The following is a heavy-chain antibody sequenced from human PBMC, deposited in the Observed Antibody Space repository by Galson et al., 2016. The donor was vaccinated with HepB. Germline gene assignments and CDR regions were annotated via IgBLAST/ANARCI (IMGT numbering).Heavy chain of an antibody. CDR3: VQGSTAPAV. CDR2: ITGNGYTP. D-gene: IGHD1-26*01. Sequence: SLRLSCAASGFTFSSYTMSWVRQAPGKGLEWVSSITGNGYTPYYEDSVQGRFTISRDNSNNMLFLQMNSLRADDTAVYYCVQGSTAPAVWGKGTTVTVSS. J-gene: IGHJ6*04. V-gene: IGHV3-23*01. CDR1: GFTFSSYT.